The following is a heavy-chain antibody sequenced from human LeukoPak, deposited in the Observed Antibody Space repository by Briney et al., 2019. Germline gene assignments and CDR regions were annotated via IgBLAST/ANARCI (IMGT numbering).Heavy chain of an antibody. CDR3: ARDGPYSSSWYYFDY. CDR1: GFTFSSYW. CDR2: IKQDGSEK. D-gene: IGHD6-13*01. V-gene: IGHV3-7*03. J-gene: IGHJ4*02. Sequence: GGSLRLSCAASGFTFSSYWMSWVRQAPGKGLEWVANIKQDGSEKYYVDSVKGRFTISRDNAKNSLYLQMNSLRAEDTAVYYCARDGPYSSSWYYFDYWGQGTLVTVSS.